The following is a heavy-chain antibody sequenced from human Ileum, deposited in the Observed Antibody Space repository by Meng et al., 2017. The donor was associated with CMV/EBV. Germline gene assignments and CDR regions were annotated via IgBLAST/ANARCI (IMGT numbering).Heavy chain of an antibody. CDR2: ISGSGGDT. CDR1: GFTFKINF. V-gene: IGHV3-23*01. CDR3: SKNLKGGYCTSTSCFLLAMDV. D-gene: IGHD2-2*01. Sequence: GESLKISCAASGFTFKINFINWVRQAPGKGPEWVSSISGSGGDTYYADSVKGRFTVSRDNTKNMVYLQMNSLRGDDTAVYYCSKNLKGGYCTSTSCFLLAMDVWGQGTTVTVSS. J-gene: IGHJ6*02.